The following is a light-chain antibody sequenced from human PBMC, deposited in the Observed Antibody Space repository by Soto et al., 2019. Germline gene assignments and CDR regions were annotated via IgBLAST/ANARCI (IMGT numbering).Light chain of an antibody. J-gene: IGLJ1*01. CDR2: DVS. CDR1: SSDVGGYNY. V-gene: IGLV2-14*01. Sequence: QSVLTQPASVSGSPGQSITISCTGASSDVGGYNYVSWYQQHPGKAPKLMIYDVSNRPSGVSNRFSGSKSGNTASLTISGLQAEDEADYYCSSYTGSTTFVFEIGTRSPP. CDR3: SSYTGSTTFV.